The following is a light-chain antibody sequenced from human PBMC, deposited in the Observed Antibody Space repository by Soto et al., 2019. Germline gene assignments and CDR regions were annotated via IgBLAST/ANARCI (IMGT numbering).Light chain of an antibody. CDR2: DVS. Sequence: EIVLTQSPGTLSLSPGERATLSCRSSQSVSSSYLAWYQHKPGQAPRLLIYDVSSRATGIPDRFSGSGSGTDFTLTISRLEPEDFAVYSCQQDGSSPTFGQGTKVEIK. J-gene: IGKJ1*01. CDR1: QSVSSSY. CDR3: QQDGSSPT. V-gene: IGKV3-20*01.